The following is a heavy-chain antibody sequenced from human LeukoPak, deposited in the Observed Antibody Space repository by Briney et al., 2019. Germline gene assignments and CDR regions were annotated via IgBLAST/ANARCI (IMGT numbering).Heavy chain of an antibody. V-gene: IGHV4-59*01. Sequence: PSETLSLTCTVSGDSISSYYWSCIRQPPGKGLEWIGYIYYSGSTNYNPSLKSRVTISVDTSKNQFSLKLSSVTAADTAVYYCAKRGGRDGSTLNWSAPWGQGTLVTVSS. J-gene: IGHJ5*02. CDR3: AKRGGRDGSTLNWSAP. D-gene: IGHD5-24*01. CDR1: GDSISSYY. CDR2: IYYSGST.